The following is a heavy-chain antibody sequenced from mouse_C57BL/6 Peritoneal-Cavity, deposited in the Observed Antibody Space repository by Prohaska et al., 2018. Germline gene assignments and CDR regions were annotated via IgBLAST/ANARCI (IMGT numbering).Heavy chain of an antibody. CDR1: GYTFTSYW. CDR3: ARSILSRSAMDY. V-gene: IGHV1-61*01. J-gene: IGHJ4*01. D-gene: IGHD3-1*01. Sequence: QVQLQQPGAELVRPGSSVKLSCKASGYTFTSYWMDWVKQRPGQGLEWIGNIYPSDSETHYNQKFKDKATLTVDKSSSTAYMQLSSLTSEDSAVYYCARSILSRSAMDYWGQGTSVTVSS. CDR2: IYPSDSET.